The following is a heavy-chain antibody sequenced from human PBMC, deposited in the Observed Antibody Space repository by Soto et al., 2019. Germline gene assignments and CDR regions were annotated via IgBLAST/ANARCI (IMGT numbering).Heavy chain of an antibody. CDR2: IIPIFGTA. CDR3: ASSGYGGNSRFFGY. Sequence: SVKVSCKASGGTFSSYAISWLRQAPGQGLEWMGGIIPIFGTANYAQKFQGRVTITADKSTSTAYMELSSLRSEDTAVYYCASSGYGGNSRFFGYWGQGTLVTVSS. CDR1: GGTFSSYA. V-gene: IGHV1-69*06. J-gene: IGHJ4*02. D-gene: IGHD4-17*01.